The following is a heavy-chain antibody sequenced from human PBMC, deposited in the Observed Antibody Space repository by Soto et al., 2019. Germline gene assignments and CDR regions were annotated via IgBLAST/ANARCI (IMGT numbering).Heavy chain of an antibody. CDR2: IYYSGST. J-gene: IGHJ3*02. CDR3: ARLDYGDYLRGAFDI. Sequence: SETLSLTCAVYGGSFSGYYWSWIRQHPGKGLEWIGYIYYSGSTYYNPSLKSRVTISVDTSKNQFSLKLSSVTAADTAVYYCARLDYGDYLRGAFDIWGQGTMVTVSS. V-gene: IGHV4-31*11. D-gene: IGHD4-17*01. CDR1: GGSFSGYY.